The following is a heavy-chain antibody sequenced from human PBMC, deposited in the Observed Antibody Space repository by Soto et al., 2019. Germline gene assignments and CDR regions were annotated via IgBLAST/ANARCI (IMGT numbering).Heavy chain of an antibody. V-gene: IGHV3-23*01. CDR1: GFTFSSYA. Sequence: QPGGSLRLSCAASGFTFSSYAMSWVRQAPGKGLEWVSAISGSGGSTYCADSVKGRFTISRDNSKNTLYLQMNGLRAEDTAVYYCAKEGPYSSGWVRLWEYFQHWGQGTLVTVSS. J-gene: IGHJ1*01. CDR2: ISGSGGST. D-gene: IGHD6-19*01. CDR3: AKEGPYSSGWVRLWEYFQH.